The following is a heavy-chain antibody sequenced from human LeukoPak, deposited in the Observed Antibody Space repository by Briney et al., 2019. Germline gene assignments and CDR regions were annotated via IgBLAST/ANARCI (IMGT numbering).Heavy chain of an antibody. CDR2: INSDGSTT. D-gene: IGHD3-16*01. CDR1: GFTFSSYS. J-gene: IGHJ5*02. CDR3: ARGDLERLLDS. V-gene: IGHV3-74*01. Sequence: QPGGSLRLSCAASGFTFSSYSMTWVRQAPGKGLVWVSRINSDGSTTNYADSVKGRFTISRDNAKNTLYVQMNSLRAEDTAVYYCARGDLERLLDSWGQGTLVTVSS.